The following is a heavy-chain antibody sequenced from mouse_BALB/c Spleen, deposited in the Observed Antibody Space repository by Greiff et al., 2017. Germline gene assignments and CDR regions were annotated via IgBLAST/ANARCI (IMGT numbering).Heavy chain of an antibody. CDR2: ISSGGSYT. V-gene: IGHV5-6*01. CDR3: ARHRYEGDYYAMDY. CDR1: GFTFSSYG. J-gene: IGHJ4*01. D-gene: IGHD2-14*01. Sequence: EVQVVESGGDLVKPGGPLKLSCAASGFTFSSYGMSWVRQTPDKRLEWVATISSGGSYTYYPDSVKGRFTISRDNAKNTLYLQMSSLKSEDTAMYYCARHRYEGDYYAMDYWGQGTSVTVSS.